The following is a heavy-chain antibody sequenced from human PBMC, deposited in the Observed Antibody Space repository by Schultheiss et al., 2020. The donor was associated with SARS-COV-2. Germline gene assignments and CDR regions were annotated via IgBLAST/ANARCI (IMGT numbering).Heavy chain of an antibody. CDR3: ARGPNYDSSGYWFDY. CDR2: IYYSGST. CDR1: GGSISSSSYY. D-gene: IGHD3-22*01. Sequence: SETLSLTCTVSGGSISSSSYYWGWIRQPPGKGLEWIGSIYYSGSTYYNPSLKSRVTISVDTSKNQFSLKLSSVTAADTAVYYCARGPNYDSSGYWFDYWGQGTLVTVSS. J-gene: IGHJ4*02. V-gene: IGHV4-39*01.